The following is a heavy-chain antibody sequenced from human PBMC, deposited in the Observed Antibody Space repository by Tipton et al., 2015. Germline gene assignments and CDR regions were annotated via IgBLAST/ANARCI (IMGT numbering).Heavy chain of an antibody. Sequence: GLVKPSETLSLTCTVPDGSISSYYWSWIRQPPGKGLEWIGYIYYSGSTNYNPSLKSRVAISVDTSKNQFSLTLNSVTAADTAVYYCARGPPSYELLLRWIDPWGQGTLVTVSS. D-gene: IGHD2-15*01. J-gene: IGHJ5*02. CDR1: DGSISSYY. CDR2: IYYSGST. V-gene: IGHV4-59*01. CDR3: ARGPPSYELLLRWIDP.